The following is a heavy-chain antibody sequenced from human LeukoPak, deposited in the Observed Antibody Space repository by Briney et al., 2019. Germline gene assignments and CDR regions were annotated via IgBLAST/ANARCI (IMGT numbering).Heavy chain of an antibody. CDR3: AKGQDWFDP. Sequence: GGSLRLSCAASGFTFSSYSMNWVRQAPGKGLEWVSYISSSSSTIYYADSVKGRFTISRDNSKNTLYLQMNSLRAEDTAVYYCAKGQDWFDPWGQGTPVTVSS. V-gene: IGHV3-48*01. J-gene: IGHJ5*02. CDR2: ISSSSSTI. CDR1: GFTFSSYS.